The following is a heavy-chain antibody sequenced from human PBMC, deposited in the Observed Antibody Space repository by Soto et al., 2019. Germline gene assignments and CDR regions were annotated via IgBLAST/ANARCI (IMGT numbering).Heavy chain of an antibody. V-gene: IGHV4-31*03. CDR3: ARDPQECSGGSCYFDY. CDR2: IYYSGST. J-gene: IGHJ4*02. D-gene: IGHD2-15*01. CDR1: GGSISSGGYY. Sequence: LSLTCTVSGGSISSGGYYWSWIRQHPGKGLEWIGYIYYSGSTYYNPSLKSRVTISVDTSKNQFSLKLSSVTAADTAVYYCARDPQECSGGSCYFDYWGQGTLVTVSS.